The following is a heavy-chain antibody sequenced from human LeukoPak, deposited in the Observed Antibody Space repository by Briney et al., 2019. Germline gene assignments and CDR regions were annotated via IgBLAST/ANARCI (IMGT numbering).Heavy chain of an antibody. CDR2: VDPTYSDV. CDR3: ARRARYHSSFPLDF. Sequence: GESLKISCKGSGFIFSTYWISWVRQMPGKGLEWMGIVDPTYSDVDYSPSFQGHVTISSDTSTSTVYLQWSSLKASDTAVYYCARRARYHSSFPLDFWGQGTQVIVSS. J-gene: IGHJ4*02. D-gene: IGHD6-13*01. CDR1: GFIFSTYW. V-gene: IGHV5-10-1*01.